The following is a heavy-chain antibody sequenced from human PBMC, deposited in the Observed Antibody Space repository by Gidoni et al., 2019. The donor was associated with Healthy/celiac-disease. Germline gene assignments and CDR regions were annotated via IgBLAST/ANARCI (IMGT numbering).Heavy chain of an antibody. CDR2: INHSGST. J-gene: IGHJ4*02. CDR1: GGSFSGCY. Sequence: QVQLQQWGAGMLKPSETLALTCAVYGGSFSGCYWSWIRQPPGKGLEWIGEINHSGSTNYNPSLKSRVTISVDTSKNQFSLKLSSVTAADTAVYYCARGSRIAAAYWGQGTLVTVSS. V-gene: IGHV4-34*01. CDR3: ARGSRIAAAY. D-gene: IGHD6-25*01.